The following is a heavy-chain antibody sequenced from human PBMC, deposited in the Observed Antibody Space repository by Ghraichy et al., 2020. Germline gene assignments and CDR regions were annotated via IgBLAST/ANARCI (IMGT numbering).Heavy chain of an antibody. CDR2: IYYSGST. J-gene: IGHJ6*03. D-gene: IGHD5-18*01. Sequence: SETPSLTCTVSGGSISSGDYYWSWIRQPPGKGLEWIGYIYYSGSTYYNPSLKSRVTISVDTSKNQFSLKLSSVTAADTAVYYCARDLVDTAMAANYYYYMDVWGKGTTVTVSS. CDR1: GGSISSGDYY. CDR3: ARDLVDTAMAANYYYYMDV. V-gene: IGHV4-30-4*01.